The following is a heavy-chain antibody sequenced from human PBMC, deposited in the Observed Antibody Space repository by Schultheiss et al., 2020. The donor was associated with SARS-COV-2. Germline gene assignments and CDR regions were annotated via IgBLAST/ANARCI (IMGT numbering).Heavy chain of an antibody. CDR3: ARDLTGDRVFDY. CDR1: GGTFSRYR. CDR2: IIPIFGKV. D-gene: IGHD7-27*01. Sequence: SVKVSCKASGGTFSRYRISWVRQAPGQGLEWMGGIIPIFGKVDYAQKFQGRVTITADESTSTVYLELSSLRSEDTAVYYCARDLTGDRVFDYWGQGTLVTVSS. V-gene: IGHV1-69*13. J-gene: IGHJ4*02.